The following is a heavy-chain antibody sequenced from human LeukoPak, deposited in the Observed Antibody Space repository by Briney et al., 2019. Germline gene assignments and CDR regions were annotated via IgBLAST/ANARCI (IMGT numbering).Heavy chain of an antibody. CDR2: ISGSGGST. Sequence: GGSLRLSCAASGFTFSSYAMSWVRQAPGKGLEWVSAISGSGGSTYYADSVKGRFTISRDNSKNTLYLQMNSPRAEDTAVYYCAKPSHYYDSSGSPYYFDYWGQGTLVTVSS. CDR1: GFTFSSYA. CDR3: AKPSHYYDSSGSPYYFDY. D-gene: IGHD3-22*01. V-gene: IGHV3-23*01. J-gene: IGHJ4*02.